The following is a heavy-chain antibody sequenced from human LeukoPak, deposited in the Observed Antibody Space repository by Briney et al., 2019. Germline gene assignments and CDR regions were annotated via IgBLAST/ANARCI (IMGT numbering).Heavy chain of an antibody. CDR1: GFTFTSYV. CDR3: AKSSHSNAWDDFDY. Sequence: GESPRLSCAASGFTFTSYVMNWVRQAPGQGLEWVSTIADSGGDTYYADSVKGRFTVSRDDSENTLYLQMHSLRAEDTATYYCAKSSHSNAWDDFDYWGQGTLVTVSS. CDR2: IADSGGDT. J-gene: IGHJ4*02. D-gene: IGHD5-18*01. V-gene: IGHV3-23*01.